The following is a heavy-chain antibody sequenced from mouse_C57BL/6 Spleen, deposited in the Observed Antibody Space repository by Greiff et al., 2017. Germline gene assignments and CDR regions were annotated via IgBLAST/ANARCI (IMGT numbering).Heavy chain of an antibody. CDR1: GFTFSDYG. V-gene: IGHV5-15*01. D-gene: IGHD2-4*01. CDR3: ARQGDYDGAWFAY. CDR2: ISNLAYSI. J-gene: IGHJ3*01. Sequence: EVQLKESGGGLVQPGGSLKLSCAASGFTFSDYGMAWVRQAPRKGPEWVAFISNLAYSIYYADTVTGRFTISRENAKNTLYLEMSSLRSEDTAMYYCARQGDYDGAWFAYWGQGTLVTVSA.